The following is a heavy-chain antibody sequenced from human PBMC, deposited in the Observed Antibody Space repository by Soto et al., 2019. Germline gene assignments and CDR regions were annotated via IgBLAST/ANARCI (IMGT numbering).Heavy chain of an antibody. D-gene: IGHD1-26*01. CDR3: ERESPGYSGSYYIDY. CDR1: GVSISSGDYY. Sequence: SLSLTCPVSGVSISSGDYYWSWIRQPPGKGLEWIGYIYYSGSTYYNPSLKSRVTISVDTSKNQFSLKLSSVTAADTAVYYCERESPGYSGSYYIDYWGQGTLVTVSS. V-gene: IGHV4-30-4*01. J-gene: IGHJ4*02. CDR2: IYYSGST.